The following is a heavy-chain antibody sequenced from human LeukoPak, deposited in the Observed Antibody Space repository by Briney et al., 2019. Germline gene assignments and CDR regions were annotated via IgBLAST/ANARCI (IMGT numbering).Heavy chain of an antibody. CDR3: ATNYLYSSGWYHNWFDP. D-gene: IGHD6-19*01. CDR2: MNPNSGNT. Sequence: GASVKVSCKASGYTFTCYYMHWVRQAPGQGLEWMGWMNPNSGNTGYAQKFQGRVTMTEDTSTDTAYMELSSLRSEDTAVYYCATNYLYSSGWYHNWFDPWGQGTLVTVSS. J-gene: IGHJ5*02. V-gene: IGHV1-8*02. CDR1: GYTFTCYY.